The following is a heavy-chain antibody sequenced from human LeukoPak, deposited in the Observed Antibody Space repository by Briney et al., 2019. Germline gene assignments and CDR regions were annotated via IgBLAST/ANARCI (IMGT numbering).Heavy chain of an antibody. CDR3: ARDRVGVQVPAANTNWFDP. V-gene: IGHV3-30-3*01. J-gene: IGHJ5*02. CDR1: GFTFSSYA. D-gene: IGHD2-2*01. CDR2: ISYDGSNK. Sequence: GSLRLSCAASGFTFSSYAIHWVRQAPGKGLEWVAVISYDGSNKYYADSVKGRFTISRDNSKNTLYLQMNSLRPEDTAVYYCARDRVGVQVPAANTNWFDPWGQGTLATVSS.